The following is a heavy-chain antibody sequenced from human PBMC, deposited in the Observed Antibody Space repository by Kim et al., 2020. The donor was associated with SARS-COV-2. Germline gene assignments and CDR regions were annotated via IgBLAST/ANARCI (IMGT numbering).Heavy chain of an antibody. V-gene: IGHV4-59*01. D-gene: IGHD6-19*01. CDR3: ARGRSSGWLVHYYGMDV. CDR2: IYYSGST. J-gene: IGHJ6*02. Sequence: SETLSLTCTVSGGSISSYYWSWIRQPPGKGLEWIGYIYYSGSTNYNPSLKSRVTISVDTSKNQFSLKLSSVTAADTAVYYCARGRSSGWLVHYYGMDVWGQGTTVTVSS. CDR1: GGSISSYY.